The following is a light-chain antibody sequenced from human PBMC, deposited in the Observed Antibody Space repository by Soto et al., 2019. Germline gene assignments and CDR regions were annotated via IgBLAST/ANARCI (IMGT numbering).Light chain of an antibody. Sequence: DNQLTQSPSFLSASVGDRVTITCRASQGISSYLAWYQQKPGKAPKLLIYAASTLQSGVPSRFSGSGSGTEFTLTISSLQPEDFATYYCQQLNSYPFTFGGGTKVEIK. J-gene: IGKJ4*01. CDR1: QGISSY. V-gene: IGKV1-9*01. CDR2: AAS. CDR3: QQLNSYPFT.